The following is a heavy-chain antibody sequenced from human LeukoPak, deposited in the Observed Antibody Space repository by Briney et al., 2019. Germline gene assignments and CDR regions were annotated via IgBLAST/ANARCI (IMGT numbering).Heavy chain of an antibody. J-gene: IGHJ4*02. CDR3: ARVSHCGGDCYPYFDY. CDR2: IYYSGST. V-gene: IGHV4-31*03. D-gene: IGHD2-21*02. Sequence: SQTLSLTCTVSGGSISSGGYYWSWIRQHPGKGLEWIGYIYYSGSTYYNPSLKSRVTISVDTSKNQFSLKLSSVTAADTAVYYCARVSHCGGDCYPYFDYWGQGTLVTVSS. CDR1: GGSISSGGYY.